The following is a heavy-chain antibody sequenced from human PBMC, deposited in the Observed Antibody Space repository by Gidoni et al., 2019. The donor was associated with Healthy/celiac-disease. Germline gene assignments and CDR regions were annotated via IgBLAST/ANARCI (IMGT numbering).Heavy chain of an antibody. Sequence: QVQLVQSGAEVQKPGSSVHVSCKASGYTFTSYGISWVRQAPGQGLEWMGWISAYNGNTNYEQKLQGRVTMTKDTSTSTAYMELRSLRSDDTAVYYCATSLDYSNYVGVDYWGQGTLVTVSS. V-gene: IGHV1-18*01. CDR3: ATSLDYSNYVGVDY. D-gene: IGHD4-4*01. CDR2: ISAYNGNT. CDR1: GYTFTSYG. J-gene: IGHJ4*02.